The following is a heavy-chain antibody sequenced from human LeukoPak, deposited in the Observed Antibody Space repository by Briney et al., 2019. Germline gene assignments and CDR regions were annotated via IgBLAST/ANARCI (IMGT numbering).Heavy chain of an antibody. CDR2: ISSSSSTI. V-gene: IGHV3-48*04. Sequence: PGGSLRLSCAASGFTFSSYSMNWVRQAPGKGLEWVSYISSSSSTIYYADSVKGRFTISRDNAKNSLYLQMNSLRAEDTALYHCARAVGRWVVIPSAFDIWGQGTMVTVSS. J-gene: IGHJ3*02. CDR1: GFTFSSYS. D-gene: IGHD3-22*01. CDR3: ARAVGRWVVIPSAFDI.